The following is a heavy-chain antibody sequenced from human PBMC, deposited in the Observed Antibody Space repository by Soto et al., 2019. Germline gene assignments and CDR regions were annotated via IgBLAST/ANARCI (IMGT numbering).Heavy chain of an antibody. V-gene: IGHV1-2*02. Sequence: QVQLVQSGAEVKKPGASVKVSCKASGYTFTGHYMHWVRQAPGQGLEWMGWINPNSGGTNYAQKFQGRVTMTRDTSISTAYMELSRLRSDDTAVYYCARGFNPYYGGNAGEYWGQGTLVTVSS. D-gene: IGHD4-17*01. CDR3: ARGFNPYYGGNAGEY. J-gene: IGHJ4*02. CDR2: INPNSGGT. CDR1: GYTFTGHY.